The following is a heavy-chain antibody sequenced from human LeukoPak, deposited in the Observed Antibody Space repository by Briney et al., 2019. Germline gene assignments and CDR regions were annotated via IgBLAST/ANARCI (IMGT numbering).Heavy chain of an antibody. J-gene: IGHJ5*02. D-gene: IGHD2-15*01. CDR3: AMVVAATMYNWFDP. Sequence: GSSVKVSCKASGGTFSSYAISWVRQAPGQGLEWMGRIIPILGIANYAQKFQGRVTITADKSTSTAYMELSSLRSEDTAVYYCAMVVAATMYNWFDPWGQGTLVTVSS. V-gene: IGHV1-69*04. CDR1: GGTFSSYA. CDR2: IIPILGIA.